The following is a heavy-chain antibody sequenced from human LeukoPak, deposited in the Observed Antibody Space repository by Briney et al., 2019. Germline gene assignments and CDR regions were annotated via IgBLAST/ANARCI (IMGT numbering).Heavy chain of an antibody. Sequence: GGSLRRSCAASGFTFSSYSMNWVGQAPGKGLEWVSSISSSSSYIYYADSGKGRFTISRDDSKNTLDLQMNSLRAEDTAVYYSARRAAPYSPPYNYWGQGNLVTASS. CDR1: GFTFSSYS. CDR2: ISSSSSYI. J-gene: IGHJ4*02. V-gene: IGHV3-21*04. D-gene: IGHD2-15*01. CDR3: ARRAAPYSPPYNY.